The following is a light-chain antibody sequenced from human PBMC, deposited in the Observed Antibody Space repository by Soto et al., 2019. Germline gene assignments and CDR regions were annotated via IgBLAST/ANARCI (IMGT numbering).Light chain of an antibody. V-gene: IGLV3-21*02. CDR2: DDS. CDR1: NIGSKS. J-gene: IGLJ2*01. CDR3: QVWDSSSDHVV. Sequence: SYELTQPPSVSVAPGQTASITCGGNNIGSKSVHWYQQKPGQAPVLLVYDDSDRPSGIPERFSGSNSGNTATLTISRVEAGDEADYYCQVWDSSSDHVVFGGGTKVTVL.